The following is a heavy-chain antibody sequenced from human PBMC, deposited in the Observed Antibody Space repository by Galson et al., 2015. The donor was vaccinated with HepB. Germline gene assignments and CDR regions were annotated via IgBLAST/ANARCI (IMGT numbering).Heavy chain of an antibody. Sequence: SVKVSCKASGYTFTRYYMHWVRQAPGQGLEWMGIINASGGSTTYAQKLQGRVTMTRDTSTSTVYMELSSLRSEDTAVYYCARDGQILWFGELLYLDYWGQGTLVTVSS. V-gene: IGHV1-46*04. CDR3: ARDGQILWFGELLYLDY. CDR2: INASGGST. D-gene: IGHD3-10*01. J-gene: IGHJ4*02. CDR1: GYTFTRYY.